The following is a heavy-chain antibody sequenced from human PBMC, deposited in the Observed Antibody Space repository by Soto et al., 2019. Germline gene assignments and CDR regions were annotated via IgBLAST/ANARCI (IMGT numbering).Heavy chain of an antibody. D-gene: IGHD2-21*01. J-gene: IGHJ6*03. Sequence: EVQLLESGGGLVQPGGSLRLSCAASGFTFSSYVMTWVRQAPGKGLEWVSAISGGGGSTYYADSVKGRFTISRDNSKNTLSLQMNSLRAEDTAVYYCAKIRGEFANYYYYYMDVRGKGTTVTVSS. V-gene: IGHV3-23*01. CDR2: ISGGGGST. CDR1: GFTFSSYV. CDR3: AKIRGEFANYYYYYMDV.